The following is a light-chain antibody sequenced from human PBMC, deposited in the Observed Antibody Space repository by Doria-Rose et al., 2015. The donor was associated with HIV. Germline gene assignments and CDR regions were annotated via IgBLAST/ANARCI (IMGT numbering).Light chain of an antibody. Sequence: QMTQSPSTLSASVGDRATITCRGSQSISGWLAWYRQKPGKAPKLLIYRASSLESGVPSRFSGSGSGTEFTLTISSLQPDDFATYYCQQYKSYSRTFGQGTKVEIK. CDR3: QQYKSYSRT. J-gene: IGKJ1*01. CDR2: RAS. V-gene: IGKV1-5*03. CDR1: QSISGW.